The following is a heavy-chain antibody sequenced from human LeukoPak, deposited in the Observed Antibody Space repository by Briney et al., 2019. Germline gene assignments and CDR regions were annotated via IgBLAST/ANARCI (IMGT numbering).Heavy chain of an antibody. CDR2: IYYSGST. D-gene: IGHD3-10*01. CDR1: GASIRSGDYY. Sequence: PSQTLSLTCTVFGASIRSGDYYWSWIRQPPGKGLEWIGYIYYSGSTFYNPSLKSRIIMSQDMSKNQFSLKLSSVTAADTAVYYCARVTMVRGVTCFDYWGQGTLVTVSS. V-gene: IGHV4-30-4*01. CDR3: ARVTMVRGVTCFDY. J-gene: IGHJ4*02.